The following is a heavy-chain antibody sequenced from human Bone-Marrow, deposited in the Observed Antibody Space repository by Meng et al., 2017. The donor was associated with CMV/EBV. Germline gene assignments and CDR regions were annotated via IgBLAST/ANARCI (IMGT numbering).Heavy chain of an antibody. J-gene: IGHJ5*02. CDR3: ARTGQRIYYDFWSGYVRDWFDP. Sequence: SETLSLTCTVSGGSISSYYWSWIRQPPGKGLEWIGYIYYSGSTNYNPSLKSRVTISVDTSKNQFSLKLSSVTAADTAVYYCARTGQRIYYDFWSGYVRDWFDPWGQGTLVTVSS. CDR1: GGSISSYY. D-gene: IGHD3-3*01. CDR2: IYYSGST. V-gene: IGHV4-59*12.